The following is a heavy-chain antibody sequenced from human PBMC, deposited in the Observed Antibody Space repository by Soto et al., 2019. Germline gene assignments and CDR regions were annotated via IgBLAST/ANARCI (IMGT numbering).Heavy chain of an antibody. J-gene: IGHJ6*02. CDR2: IKSKTDGGTT. Sequence: GGSLRLSCAASGFTFSNAWMSWVRQAPGKGLEWVGRIKSKTDGGTTDYAAPVKGRFTISRDDSKNTLYLQMNRLKTEDTGVYFCTTGAKRTSGSHFYRHGMDVLGQGTTVTVS. CDR3: TTGAKRTSGSHFYRHGMDV. D-gene: IGHD1-26*01. CDR1: GFTFSNAW. V-gene: IGHV3-15*01.